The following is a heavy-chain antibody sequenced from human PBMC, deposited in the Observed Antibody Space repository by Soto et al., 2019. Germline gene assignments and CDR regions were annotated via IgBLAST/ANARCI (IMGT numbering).Heavy chain of an antibody. CDR1: GGSISSSSYY. CDR2: IYHSGST. CDR3: ARGGGYSSSWYLRDYYYGMDV. Sequence: PSETLSLTCTVSGGSISSSSYYWGWIRQPPGKGLEWIGSIYHSGSTYYNPSLKSRVTISVDTSKNQFSLKLSSVTAADTAVYYCARGGGYSSSWYLRDYYYGMDVWGQGTTVTVSS. J-gene: IGHJ6*02. V-gene: IGHV4-39*07. D-gene: IGHD6-13*01.